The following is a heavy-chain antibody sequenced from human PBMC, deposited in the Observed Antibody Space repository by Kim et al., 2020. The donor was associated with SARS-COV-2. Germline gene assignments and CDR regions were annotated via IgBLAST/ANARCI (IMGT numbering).Heavy chain of an antibody. CDR2: IKRKSDGGTT. J-gene: IGHJ4*02. CDR1: GFTLSNAW. V-gene: IGHV3-15*01. Sequence: GGSLRLSCVVSGFTLSNAWMSWVRQAPGKGLEWVGRIKRKSDGGTTDYAAPVKGKFTILRDDSKNTLYLQMNSLKTEDTGVYYCTTFADFWSAYSFAYWGRGTLVTVSS. CDR3: TTFADFWSAYSFAY. D-gene: IGHD3-3*01.